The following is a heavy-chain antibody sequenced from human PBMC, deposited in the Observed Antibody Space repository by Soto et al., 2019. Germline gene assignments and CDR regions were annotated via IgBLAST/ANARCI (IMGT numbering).Heavy chain of an antibody. J-gene: IGHJ4*02. CDR2: ISYDGSNK. D-gene: IGHD3-22*01. CDR1: GFTFSSYA. V-gene: IGHV3-30-3*01. CDR3: ARDLTPLYYYDSSGGTGESYFDY. Sequence: GGSLRLSCAASGFTFSSYAMHWVRQAPGKGLEWVAVISYDGSNKYYADSVKGRFTISRDNPKNTLYLQMNSLRAEDTAVYYCARDLTPLYYYDSSGGTGESYFDYWGQGTLVTVSS.